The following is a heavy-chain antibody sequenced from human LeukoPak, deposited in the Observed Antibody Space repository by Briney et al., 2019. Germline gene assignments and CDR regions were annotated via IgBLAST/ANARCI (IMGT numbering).Heavy chain of an antibody. CDR3: AKDALLLSTNDAFDI. CDR1: GFTFSKYA. Sequence: GGSLRLSCAASGFTFSKYAMSWVRQAPGKGLEWVSGISGSGGSTYYADSVKGRFIISRDNSKNTLYLQMNSLRAEDTAIYYCAKDALLLSTNDAFDIWGQGTMVTVSS. J-gene: IGHJ3*02. V-gene: IGHV3-23*01. CDR2: ISGSGGST. D-gene: IGHD2/OR15-2a*01.